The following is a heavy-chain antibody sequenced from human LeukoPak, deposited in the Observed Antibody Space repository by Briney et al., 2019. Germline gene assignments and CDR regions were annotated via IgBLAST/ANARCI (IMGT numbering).Heavy chain of an antibody. CDR3: ARSVGYCSSTSCYVYYYYYYMDV. D-gene: IGHD2-2*03. Sequence: ASVKVSCKASGYTFTSYDINWVRQATGQGLERMGWMNPNSGNTGYAQKFQGRVTMTRNTSISTAYIELSSLRSEDTAVYYCARSVGYCSSTSCYVYYYYYYMDVWGKGTTVTISS. J-gene: IGHJ6*03. CDR2: MNPNSGNT. V-gene: IGHV1-8*01. CDR1: GYTFTSYD.